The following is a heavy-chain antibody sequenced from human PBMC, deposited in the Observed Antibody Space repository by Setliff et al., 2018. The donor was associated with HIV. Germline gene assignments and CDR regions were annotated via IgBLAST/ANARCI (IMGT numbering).Heavy chain of an antibody. CDR2: IDPNRGGT. CDR1: GYTFTGYY. D-gene: IGHD1-26*01. V-gene: IGHV1-2*02. Sequence: ASVKVSCKASGYTFTGYYMHWVRQAPGQGLEWMGWIDPNRGGTNYAQKFQGRVTMTRDTSISTGYMELTRLRSDDTAVYYCARVVGADNWFDPWGQGTLVTVSS. J-gene: IGHJ5*02. CDR3: ARVVGADNWFDP.